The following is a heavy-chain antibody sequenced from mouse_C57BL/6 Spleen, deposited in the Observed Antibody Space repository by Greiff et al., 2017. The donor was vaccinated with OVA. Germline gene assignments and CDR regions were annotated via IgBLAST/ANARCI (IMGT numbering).Heavy chain of an antibody. CDR1: GYTFTSYW. J-gene: IGHJ4*01. CDR2: IDPSDSYT. D-gene: IGHD2-5*01. V-gene: IGHV1-50*01. CDR3: ARSYYSNTYAMDY. Sequence: QVQLQQPGAELVKPGASVKLSCKASGYTFTSYWMQWVKQRPGQGLEWIGEIDPSDSYTNYNQKFKGKATLTVDTSSSTAYMPLSSLTSEDSAVYYCARSYYSNTYAMDYWGQGTSVTVSS.